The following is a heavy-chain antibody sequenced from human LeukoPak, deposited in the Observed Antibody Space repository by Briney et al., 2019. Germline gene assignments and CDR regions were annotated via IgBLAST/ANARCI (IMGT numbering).Heavy chain of an antibody. CDR3: ARDLGGGYFDY. CDR1: GFTVNSNY. D-gene: IGHD3-16*01. V-gene: IGHV3-53*01. J-gene: IGHJ4*02. Sequence: GGSLRLSCAASGFTVNSNYMSWVRQAPGKGLEWVSVIYSGGSTYYADSVKGRFTISRDNSKNTLYLQMNSLRAEDTAVYYCARDLGGGYFDYWGQGTLVTVSS. CDR2: IYSGGST.